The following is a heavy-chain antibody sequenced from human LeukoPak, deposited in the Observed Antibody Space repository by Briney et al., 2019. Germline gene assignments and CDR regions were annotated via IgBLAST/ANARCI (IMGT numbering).Heavy chain of an antibody. V-gene: IGHV3-53*01. Sequence: GGSLRLSCAASGSTVRSKYLTWVRQAPGKGLEWVSLIYANGNTDYGDSVKGRFTISRDISKNTVFLQMNSLRAEDTAVYYCGSYDQKLSDWYFGLWGRGTLVTVSS. CDR2: IYANGNT. CDR1: GSTVRSKY. D-gene: IGHD3-16*01. CDR3: GSYDQKLSDWYFGL. J-gene: IGHJ2*01.